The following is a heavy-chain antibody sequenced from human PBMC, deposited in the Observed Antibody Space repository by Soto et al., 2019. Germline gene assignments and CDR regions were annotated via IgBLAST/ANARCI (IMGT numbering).Heavy chain of an antibody. J-gene: IGHJ6*03. CDR1: GFTFSSYA. CDR3: AKDLSASTGYYYMDV. V-gene: IGHV3-23*01. Sequence: GGSLRLSCAASGFTFSSYAMSWVRQAPGKGLEWVSAISGSGGSTYYADSVKGRFTISRDNSKNTLYLQMNSLRAEDTAVYYCAKDLSASTGYYYMDVWSKGTTVTVSS. CDR2: ISGSGGST. D-gene: IGHD3-16*02.